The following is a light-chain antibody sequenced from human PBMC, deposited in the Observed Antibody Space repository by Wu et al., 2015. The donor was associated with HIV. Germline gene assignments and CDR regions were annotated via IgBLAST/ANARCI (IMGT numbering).Light chain of an antibody. Sequence: DIQMTQSPSSLSASAGDTVTITCRASQSISNSLNWYQQKPGQAPKLLMYIASTLESGVPSRFSGSGSGTDFTLTISNLQPEDFAFYYCQHSYISPFSFGGGTRVEIK. CDR1: QSISNS. J-gene: IGKJ4*01. CDR2: IAS. CDR3: QHSYISPFS. V-gene: IGKV1-39*01.